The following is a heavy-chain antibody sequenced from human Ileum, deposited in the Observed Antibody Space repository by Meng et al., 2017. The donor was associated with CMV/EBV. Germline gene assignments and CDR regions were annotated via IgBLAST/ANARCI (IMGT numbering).Heavy chain of an antibody. CDR3: ARDITGSHFDH. CDR1: GGSINSNNYY. Sequence: QVHPQESGPGLVKPSETLSLTCTVSGGSINSNNYYWGWIRQPPGKGLEWIGSIYYNGNTPYNPSLKSRVTISLDTSKNQFSLRLSSVTAADTAVYYCARDITGSHFDHWGQGVLVTVSS. CDR2: IYYNGNT. V-gene: IGHV4-39*07. D-gene: IGHD1-20*01. J-gene: IGHJ4*02.